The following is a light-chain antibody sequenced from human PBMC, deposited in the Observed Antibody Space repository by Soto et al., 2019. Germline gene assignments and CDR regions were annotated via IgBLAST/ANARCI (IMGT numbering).Light chain of an antibody. CDR3: QQHRNWPYT. V-gene: IGKV3-11*01. CDR2: DAF. Sequence: EIVLPQSPATLSSSPGEIATLSCRASQSVSSNFAWYQQKPGQAPMLLIYDAFNRATGIPARFSASGSGTDSTLTISSLEPEDFAVYYCQQHRNWPYTGGQTTKLDIK. J-gene: IGKJ2*01. CDR1: QSVSSN.